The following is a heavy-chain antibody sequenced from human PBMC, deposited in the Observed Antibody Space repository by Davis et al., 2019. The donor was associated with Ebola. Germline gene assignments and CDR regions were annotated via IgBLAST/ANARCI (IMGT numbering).Heavy chain of an antibody. CDR2: IYTGGYT. V-gene: IGHV3-66*01. CDR1: RVTLGNNY. Sequence: GEPLNISCAASRVTLGNNYMNWVRQAPGKGLEWASVIYTGGYTSYADSVKGRFTISRDNSKNTMYLHMNTLRVEDTAVYYCARAPGNLYDSSGYRYYFDYWGLGTLVTVSS. J-gene: IGHJ4*02. D-gene: IGHD3-22*01. CDR3: ARAPGNLYDSSGYRYYFDY.